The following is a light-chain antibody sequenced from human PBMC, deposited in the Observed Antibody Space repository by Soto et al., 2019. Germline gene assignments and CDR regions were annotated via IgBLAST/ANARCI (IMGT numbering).Light chain of an antibody. CDR2: GAS. J-gene: IGKJ1*01. Sequence: EIVMTRSPATLSVSPGERATLSCRASQSVSSNLGWYQQKPGQAPRLLIYGASTRATGIPARFSGSGSGTEFTLTISSLQSEDFAVYYCQQYNNWRQTIGQGTKVEIK. CDR1: QSVSSN. CDR3: QQYNNWRQT. V-gene: IGKV3-15*01.